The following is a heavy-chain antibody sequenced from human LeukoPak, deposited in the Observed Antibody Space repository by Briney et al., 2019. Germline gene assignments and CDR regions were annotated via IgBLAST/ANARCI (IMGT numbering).Heavy chain of an antibody. V-gene: IGHV4-34*01. CDR3: ARGLVTYYYDY. CDR2: INHSGST. D-gene: IGHD3-9*01. CDR1: GGSFSGYY. J-gene: IGHJ4*02. Sequence: PSETLSLTCAVYGGSFSGYYWSWIRQPPGKGLEWIGEINHSGSTSYNPSLKSRVTISVDTSKNQFSLKLSSVTAADTAVYYCARGLVTYYYDYWGQGTLVTVSS.